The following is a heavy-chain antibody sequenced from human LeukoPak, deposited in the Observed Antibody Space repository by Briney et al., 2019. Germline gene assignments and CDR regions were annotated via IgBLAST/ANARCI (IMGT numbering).Heavy chain of an antibody. J-gene: IGHJ4*02. CDR3: ARVAYCGGDCYWYFDY. CDR1: GYAFTAHY. V-gene: IGHV1-2*02. D-gene: IGHD2-21*01. CDR2: INPNSGGT. Sequence: ASVKVSCKASGYAFTAHYMHWVRQAPGQGLEWMGWINPNSGGTWYAQKFQGRVTMTRDTSISTAYMELSRLRSDDTAVYYCARVAYCGGDCYWYFDYWGQGTLVTVSS.